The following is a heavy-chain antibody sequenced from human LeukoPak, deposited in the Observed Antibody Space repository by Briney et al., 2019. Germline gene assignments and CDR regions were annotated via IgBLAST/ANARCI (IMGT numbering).Heavy chain of an antibody. D-gene: IGHD2-15*01. CDR1: GGSISSYY. CDR2: IYYSGST. CDR3: VRDIVVVGGNYFDY. Sequence: TSETLSLTCTVSGGSISSYYWSWIREPPGKGLEWIGYIYYSGSTNYNPSLKSRVTISVDTSKNQFSLKLSSVTAADTAVYYCVRDIVVVGGNYFDYWAREPRSPSPQ. V-gene: IGHV4-59*12. J-gene: IGHJ4*02.